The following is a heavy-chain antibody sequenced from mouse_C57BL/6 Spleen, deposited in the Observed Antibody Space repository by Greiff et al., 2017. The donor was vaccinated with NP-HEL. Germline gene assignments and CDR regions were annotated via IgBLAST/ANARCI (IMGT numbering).Heavy chain of an antibody. V-gene: IGHV1-59*01. Sequence: QVQLQQPGAELVRPGTSVKLSCKASGYTFTSYWMPWVKQRPGQGLEWIGVIDPSDSYTTYNQKFKGHATLTVDTSSSTAYMQLSSRTSEDSAVYYCARKEIYYYGSSPYWYFDVWGKGTTVTVSS. CDR2: IDPSDSYT. CDR3: ARKEIYYYGSSPYWYFDV. D-gene: IGHD1-1*01. CDR1: GYTFTSYW. J-gene: IGHJ1*03.